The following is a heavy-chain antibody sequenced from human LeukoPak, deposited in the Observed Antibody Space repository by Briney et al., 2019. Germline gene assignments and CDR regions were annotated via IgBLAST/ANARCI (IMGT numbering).Heavy chain of an antibody. Sequence: SETLSLTCTVSGGSISIYYWNWIRQPAGKGLEWIGRIFTSGITNHDPSLKSRVTISVDTSKNQFSLKLSSVTAADTAVYYCAREGYEKSYYYYYMDVWGKGTTVTVSS. D-gene: IGHD5-12*01. CDR2: IFTSGIT. CDR3: AREGYEKSYYYYYMDV. CDR1: GGSISIYY. J-gene: IGHJ6*03. V-gene: IGHV4-4*07.